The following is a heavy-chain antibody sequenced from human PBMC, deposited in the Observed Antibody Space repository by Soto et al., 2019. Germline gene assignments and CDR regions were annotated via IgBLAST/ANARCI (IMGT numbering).Heavy chain of an antibody. CDR1: GGSFINHY. D-gene: IGHD3-9*01. Sequence: PSETLSLTCAAYGGSFINHYWSWIRQPPGKGLEWIGEINHIGITNYNPSLKSRVTLSVDTFKKQFSLKLSSVAAADTAVYYCARGDILIGSRNWFDPWGQGTLVTVSS. V-gene: IGHV4-34*01. CDR3: ARGDILIGSRNWFDP. CDR2: INHIGIT. J-gene: IGHJ5*02.